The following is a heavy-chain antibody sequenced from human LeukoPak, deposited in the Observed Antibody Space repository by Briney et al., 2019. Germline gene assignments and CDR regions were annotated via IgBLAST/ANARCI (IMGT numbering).Heavy chain of an antibody. CDR2: IYPGDSDT. CDR1: GYSFTSYW. V-gene: IGHV5-51*01. Sequence: GEALQISCKGSGYSFTSYWIGWVRQLPGKGLEWMGIIYPGDSDTRYSPSFQGQVTISADKSISTAYLQWSSLKASDTAMYYCARAPKMTGDSDYWGQGTLVTVSS. J-gene: IGHJ4*02. CDR3: ARAPKMTGDSDY. D-gene: IGHD7-27*01.